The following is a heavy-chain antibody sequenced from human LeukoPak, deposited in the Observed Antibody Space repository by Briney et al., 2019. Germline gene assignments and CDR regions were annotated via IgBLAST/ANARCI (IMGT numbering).Heavy chain of an antibody. D-gene: IGHD3-22*01. CDR3: AKGSRDSTSYCFDY. CDR1: GFTLSNYA. Sequence: GGSLRLSCAASGFTLSNYAMSWVRQAPGQGLEWVSSMSGSGDTTYYADSVKGRFTISSDKSRNTLYLQMNSLRVEDTAVYYCAKGSRDSTSYCFDYWGQGTLVTVSS. V-gene: IGHV3-23*01. J-gene: IGHJ4*02. CDR2: MSGSGDTT.